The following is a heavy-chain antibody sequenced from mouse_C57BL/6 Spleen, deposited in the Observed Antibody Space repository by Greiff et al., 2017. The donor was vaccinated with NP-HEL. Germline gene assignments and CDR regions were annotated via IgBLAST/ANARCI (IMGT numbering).Heavy chain of an antibody. CDR1: GFTFSDFY. J-gene: IGHJ3*01. D-gene: IGHD2-10*02. V-gene: IGHV7-1*01. CDR3: ARDAGYGNPSFAY. Sequence: EVKVVESGGGLVQSGRSLRLSCATSGFTFSDFYMEWVRQAPGKGLEWIAASKNKANDYTTEYSASVKGRFIVSRDTSQSILYLQMNALRAEDTAIYYCARDAGYGNPSFAYWGQGTLVTVSA. CDR2: SKNKANDYTT.